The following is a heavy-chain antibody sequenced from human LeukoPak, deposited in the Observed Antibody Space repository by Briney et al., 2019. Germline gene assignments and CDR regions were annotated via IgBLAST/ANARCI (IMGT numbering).Heavy chain of an antibody. Sequence: GGSLRLSCAASGFTFSSYGMHWVRQAPGKGLEWVANIKQDGSEKYYVDSVKGRFTISRDNSRNTLYLQMNSLRAEDTAVYYCAKAYYGSGSYYNGLGYWGQGTLVTVSS. V-gene: IGHV3-7*01. D-gene: IGHD3-10*01. CDR3: AKAYYGSGSYYNGLGY. J-gene: IGHJ4*02. CDR1: GFTFSSYG. CDR2: IKQDGSEK.